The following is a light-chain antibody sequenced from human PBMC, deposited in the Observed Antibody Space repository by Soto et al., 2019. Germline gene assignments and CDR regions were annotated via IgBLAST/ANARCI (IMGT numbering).Light chain of an antibody. CDR1: SSDVGGYDF. CDR3: CSYAGSYTFV. J-gene: IGLJ1*01. Sequence: QSALTQPRSVSGSPGQSVTISCTGTSSDVGGYDFVSWFQHHPGKPPKLIMYDVSKQPSGVPDRFSGSKSGNTASLTISGLQAEDEADYYCCSYAGSYTFVFGTGTKLTVL. V-gene: IGLV2-11*01. CDR2: DVS.